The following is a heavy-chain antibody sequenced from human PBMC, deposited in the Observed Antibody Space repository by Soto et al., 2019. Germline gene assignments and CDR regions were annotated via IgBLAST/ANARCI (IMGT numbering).Heavy chain of an antibody. CDR3: AGGGLGPKYVPRHYYYYGMDV. J-gene: IGHJ6*02. D-gene: IGHD1-26*01. V-gene: IGHV1-69*13. CDR2: IIPFFGTA. CDR1: GGTFSSYA. Sequence: SVKVSCKASGGTFSSYAISWVRQAPGQGLEWMGWIIPFFGTANYAQKFQGRVTITADESTSTAYMELSSLRSEDTAVYYCAGGGLGPKYVPRHYYYYGMDVWGQGTTVTVSS.